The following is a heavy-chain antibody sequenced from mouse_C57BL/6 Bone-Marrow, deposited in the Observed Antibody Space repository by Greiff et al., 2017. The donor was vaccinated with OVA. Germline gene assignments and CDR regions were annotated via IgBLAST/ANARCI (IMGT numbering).Heavy chain of an antibody. V-gene: IGHV14-4*01. CDR1: GFNIKDDY. Sequence: VQLQQSGAELVRPGASVKLSCTASGFNIKDDYMHWVKQRPEQGLEWIGWIDPENGDTEYASKFQGKAPITADTSSNTAYLQLSSLTSEDTAVYYWTTRGAFAYWGQGTLVTVSA. J-gene: IGHJ3*01. CDR2: IDPENGDT. CDR3: TTRGAFAY.